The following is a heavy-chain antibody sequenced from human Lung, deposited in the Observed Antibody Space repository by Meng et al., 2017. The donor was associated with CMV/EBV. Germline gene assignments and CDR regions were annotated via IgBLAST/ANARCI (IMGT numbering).Heavy chain of an antibody. CDR1: GDSVPSNSAA. J-gene: IGHJ5*02. Sequence: QTXSLIXXILGDSVPSNSAAWNWIRQSPSTGLEWLGRTYYRSKWYNDYAPSLKGRLTINPDTSKNQLSLQLNSVTPDDTATYFCARDRDFVVVTSGNLFYTWGQGXLVTVSS. D-gene: IGHD2-21*02. CDR2: TYYRSKWYN. V-gene: IGHV6-1*01. CDR3: ARDRDFVVVTSGNLFYT.